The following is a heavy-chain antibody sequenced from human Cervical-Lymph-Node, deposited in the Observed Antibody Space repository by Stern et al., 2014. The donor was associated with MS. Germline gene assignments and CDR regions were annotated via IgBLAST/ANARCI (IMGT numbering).Heavy chain of an antibody. CDR2: FIPIFGTT. J-gene: IGHJ6*02. V-gene: IGHV1-69*01. CDR3: ARDNDDNGMDV. D-gene: IGHD2-8*01. Sequence: QVQLMQSGAEVKKPGSSVKVSCKASGGTLIKHGISWVRQAPGQGLEWMGGFIPIFGTTDYAQKFQGRVTISADESASTAYMELSSLRSEDTAVYYCARDNDDNGMDVWGQGTTVIVSS. CDR1: GGTLIKHG.